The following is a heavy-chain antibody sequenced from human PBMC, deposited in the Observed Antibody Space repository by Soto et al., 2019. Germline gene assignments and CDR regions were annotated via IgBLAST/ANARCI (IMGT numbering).Heavy chain of an antibody. CDR1: GFTFSDYY. D-gene: IGHD1-26*01. CDR3: ARAQWEIDH. Sequence: GGSLRLSCAASGFTFSDYYMSWIRQAPGKGLEWVSFISTTGSFTNYADSLKGRFTISRDNAKNSLYLQINSLRGDDTAVYYCARAQWEIDHWGQGTLVTVSS. CDR2: ISTTGSFT. V-gene: IGHV3-11*06. J-gene: IGHJ5*02.